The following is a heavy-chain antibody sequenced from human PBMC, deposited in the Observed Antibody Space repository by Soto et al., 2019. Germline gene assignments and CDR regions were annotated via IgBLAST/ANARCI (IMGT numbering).Heavy chain of an antibody. Sequence: GPSVKVSCKASGGTFSSYAISWVRQAPGQGLEWMGGIIPIFGTANYAQKFQGRVTITADESTSTAYMELRSLRSEDTAADYCARDRQHYNFWSGYYGMDVWGQGTTVTVSS. CDR2: IIPIFGTA. V-gene: IGHV1-69*13. J-gene: IGHJ6*02. D-gene: IGHD3-3*01. CDR3: ARDRQHYNFWSGYYGMDV. CDR1: GGTFSSYA.